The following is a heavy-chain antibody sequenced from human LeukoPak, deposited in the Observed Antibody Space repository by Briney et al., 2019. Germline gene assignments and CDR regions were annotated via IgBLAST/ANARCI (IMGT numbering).Heavy chain of an antibody. V-gene: IGHV5-51*01. D-gene: IGHD3-22*01. CDR2: IYPGDSDI. CDR3: ARHDSSGYYRYYYYGMDV. J-gene: IGHJ6*02. Sequence: GESLKISCKGSGYSFTSYWIGWVRQMPGKGLEWMGIIYPGDSDIRYSPSFQGQVTISADKSISTAYLQWSSLKASDTAMYYCARHDSSGYYRYYYYGMDVWAKGPRSPSP. CDR1: GYSFTSYW.